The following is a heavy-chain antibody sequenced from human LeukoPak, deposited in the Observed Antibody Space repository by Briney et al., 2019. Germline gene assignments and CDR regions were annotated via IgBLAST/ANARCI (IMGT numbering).Heavy chain of an antibody. CDR3: AKSLFTSATGTGRAFHI. D-gene: IGHD1-1*01. V-gene: IGHV3-23*01. CDR1: GFTFSNSG. J-gene: IGHJ3*02. Sequence: GGSLRLSCATSGFTFSNSGMTWVRQASGKGPEWVSSFSGSGSGGNTHYADSVRGRFTISRDNSKNTLYLQMIGLRAGDTAEYYCAKSLFTSATGTGRAFHIWGQGTTVTVSS. CDR2: FSGSGSGGNT.